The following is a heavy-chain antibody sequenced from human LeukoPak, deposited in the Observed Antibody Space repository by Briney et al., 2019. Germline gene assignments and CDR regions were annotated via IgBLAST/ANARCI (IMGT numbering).Heavy chain of an antibody. Sequence: PGGSLRLSCAASGFTFSSYWMSWVRQAPGKGLEWVANIKEDGSEIYYVDSVKGRFTISRDNAKNSLYLQMNSLRAEDTCVYYCAREGSGRYVGTGAQSWGRGTLVTVPS. V-gene: IGHV3-7*01. D-gene: IGHD6-19*01. CDR1: GFTFSSYW. CDR2: IKEDGSEI. J-gene: IGHJ5*02. CDR3: AREGSGRYVGTGAQS.